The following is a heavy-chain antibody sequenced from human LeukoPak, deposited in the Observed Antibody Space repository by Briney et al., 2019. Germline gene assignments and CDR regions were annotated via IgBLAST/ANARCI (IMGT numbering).Heavy chain of an antibody. V-gene: IGHV1-2*02. CDR2: INPNSGGT. CDR1: GYTFTGYY. J-gene: IGHJ4*02. CDR3: ARDRGSGWSRGFFDY. Sequence: ASVKVSCKASGYTFTGYYMHWARQAPGQGLEWMGWINPNSGGTNYAQKFQGRVTMTRDTSISTAYMELSRLRSDDTAVYYCARDRGSGWSRGFFDYWGQGTLVTVSS. D-gene: IGHD6-19*01.